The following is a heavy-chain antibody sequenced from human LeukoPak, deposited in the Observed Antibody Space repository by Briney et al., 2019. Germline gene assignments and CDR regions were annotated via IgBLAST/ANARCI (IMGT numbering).Heavy chain of an antibody. CDR3: ANIPNSFGPDY. V-gene: IGHV3-30*02. Sequence: GGSLRLSCVASGFSFSSYGMHWVRLAPGRGLEWVAFIPRDGSYEKYADPVKGRFAISRDNSKSTLYLHMNSLRAEDTAVYYCANIPNSFGPDYWGQGSLVTVSS. CDR2: IPRDGSYE. J-gene: IGHJ4*02. CDR1: GFSFSSYG. D-gene: IGHD3-16*01.